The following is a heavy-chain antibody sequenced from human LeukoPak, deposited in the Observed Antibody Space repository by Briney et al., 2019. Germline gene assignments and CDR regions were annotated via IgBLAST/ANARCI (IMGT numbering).Heavy chain of an antibody. J-gene: IGHJ4*02. Sequence: PSETLSPTCTVSGGSISSYYWSWIRQPPGKGLEWIGYIYYSGSTNYNPSLKSRVTISVDTSKNQFSLKLSSVTAADTAVYYCARGVFLDYWGQGTLVTVSS. CDR2: IYYSGST. V-gene: IGHV4-59*01. CDR1: GGSISSYY. CDR3: ARGVFLDY.